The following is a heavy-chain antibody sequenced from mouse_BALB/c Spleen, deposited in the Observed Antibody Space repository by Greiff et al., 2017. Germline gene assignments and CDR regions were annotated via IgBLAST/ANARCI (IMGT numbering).Heavy chain of an antibody. CDR1: GYSITSDYA. J-gene: IGHJ4*01. Sequence: EVKLMESGPGLVKPSQSLSLTCTVTGYSITSDYAWNWIRQFPGNKLEWMGYISYSGSTSYNPSLKSRISITRDTSKNQFFLQLNSVTTEDTATYYCARIGEAMDYWGQGTSVTVSS. CDR2: ISYSGST. CDR3: ARIGEAMDY. V-gene: IGHV3-2*02.